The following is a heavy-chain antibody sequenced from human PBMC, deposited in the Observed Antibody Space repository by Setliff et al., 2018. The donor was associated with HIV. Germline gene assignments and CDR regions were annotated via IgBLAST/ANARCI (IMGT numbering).Heavy chain of an antibody. J-gene: IGHJ5*02. CDR3: ARSGGPTFDP. CDR2: MYFSGST. Sequence: SETLSLTCTVSGGSISSSSYYWGWIRQPPGKGLEWIGSMYFSGSTYYNPSLKSRVTISVDTSKKPFSRKLRSVTAADTAVYYCARSGGPTFDPWGQGTLVTVSS. V-gene: IGHV4-39*01. D-gene: IGHD3-16*01. CDR1: GGSISSSSYY.